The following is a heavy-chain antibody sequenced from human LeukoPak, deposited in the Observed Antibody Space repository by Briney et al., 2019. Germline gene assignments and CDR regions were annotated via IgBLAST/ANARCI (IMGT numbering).Heavy chain of an antibody. CDR3: AKDHGSSDWYYSDY. V-gene: IGHV3-30*02. Sequence: GGSLRLSCAASGFTFSSYAMHWVRQAPGKGLEWVASIHYDGSNNYYADSVKGRFTISRDNSRNTLYLQMNTLRADDTAVYYCAKDHGSSDWYYSDYWGQGTLVTVSS. CDR2: IHYDGSNN. J-gene: IGHJ4*02. D-gene: IGHD6-13*01. CDR1: GFTFSSYA.